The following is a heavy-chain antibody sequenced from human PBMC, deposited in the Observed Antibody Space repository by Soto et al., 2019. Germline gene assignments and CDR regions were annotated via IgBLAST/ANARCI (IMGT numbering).Heavy chain of an antibody. V-gene: IGHV3-23*01. CDR3: AKDLLRESYFYYGIDV. CDR2: ISGSGGNT. J-gene: IGHJ6*02. CDR1: GFTFSAYA. Sequence: EVQLLESGGGLVQPGGSLRVSCAASGFTFSAYAMTWVRQAPGKGLEWVSGISGSGGNTYYADSVKGRFTISRDNSENTLFLQMNSLRAEDTAVYYCAKDLLRESYFYYGIDVWGQGTTVTVSS. D-gene: IGHD1-26*01.